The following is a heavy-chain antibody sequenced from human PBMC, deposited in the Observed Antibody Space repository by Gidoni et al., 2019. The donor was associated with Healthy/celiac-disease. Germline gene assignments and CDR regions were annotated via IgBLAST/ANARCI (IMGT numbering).Heavy chain of an antibody. CDR3: ARGLDDILTGYGY. J-gene: IGHJ4*02. D-gene: IGHD3-9*01. V-gene: IGHV4-30-4*01. Sequence: QVQLQESGPGLVKPSQTLSLTCTVSGGSISSGDYYWSWIRQPPGKGLEWIGYLYYSGSTYYNPSLKSRVTISVDTSKNQFSLKLSSVTAADTAVYYCARGLDDILTGYGYWGQGTLVTVSS. CDR1: GGSISSGDYY. CDR2: LYYSGST.